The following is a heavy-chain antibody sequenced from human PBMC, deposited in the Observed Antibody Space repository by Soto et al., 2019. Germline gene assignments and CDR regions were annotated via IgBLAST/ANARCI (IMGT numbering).Heavy chain of an antibody. D-gene: IGHD6-19*01. J-gene: IGHJ4*02. CDR2: INPNSGGT. CDR1: GYTFSGFY. CDR3: ASAAVTGTAGLDF. V-gene: IGHV1-2*02. Sequence: KVSCKASGYTFSGFYMHWVRQAPGQGLEWMGWINPNSGGTKSAEKVQGRVTMTRDTSISTAYMELSRLTSDDTAVYYCASAAVTGTAGLDFWGQGTQVTVSS.